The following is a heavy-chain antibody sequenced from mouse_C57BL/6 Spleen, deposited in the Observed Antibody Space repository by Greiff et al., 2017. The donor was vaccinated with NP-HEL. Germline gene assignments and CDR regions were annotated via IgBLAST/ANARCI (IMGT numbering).Heavy chain of an antibody. CDR2: INPSTGGT. CDR1: GYSFTGYY. CDR3: AYGTPRYFDV. Sequence: VQLKQSGPELVKPGASVKISCKASGYSFTGYYMNWVKQSPEKSLQWIGEINPSTGGTTYNQKFKAKATLTVDKSSSTAYMQLKSLTSEDSAVYYCAYGTPRYFDVWGTGTTVTVSS. V-gene: IGHV1-42*01. J-gene: IGHJ1*03. D-gene: IGHD1-1*01.